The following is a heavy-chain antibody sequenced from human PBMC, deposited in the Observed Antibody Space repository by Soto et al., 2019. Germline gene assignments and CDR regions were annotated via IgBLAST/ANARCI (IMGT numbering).Heavy chain of an antibody. D-gene: IGHD3-22*01. J-gene: IGHJ4*02. CDR3: ARVTGGYYTHLEY. V-gene: IGHV4-30-2*01. CDR1: GDSIISGGSS. CDR2: LYHTGST. Sequence: LALTCSVSGDSIISGGSSWSWIRETPGKGLEWIGYLYHTGSTFYNPSLKSRVTISGDRSKNQFSLKLSSVTAADTAVYYCARVTGGYYTHLEYWGQGTLVTVSS.